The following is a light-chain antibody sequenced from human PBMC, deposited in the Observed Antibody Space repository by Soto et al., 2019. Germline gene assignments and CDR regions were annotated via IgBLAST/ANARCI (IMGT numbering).Light chain of an antibody. CDR2: DAA. CDR1: QSVSSY. CDR3: QQRSNWPRLT. J-gene: IGKJ4*01. V-gene: IGKV3-11*01. Sequence: EIVLTQSPATLSLSPGERATLSCRASQSVSSYLAWYQQKPGQAPRLLIYDAANRATGTSARFSGSGSGTDVSVTISSLEPEDFAVYYCQQRSNWPRLTFGGGTKVEIK.